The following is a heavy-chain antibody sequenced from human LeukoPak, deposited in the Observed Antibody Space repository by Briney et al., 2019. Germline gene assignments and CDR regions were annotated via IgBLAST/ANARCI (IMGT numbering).Heavy chain of an antibody. CDR3: ATSTIVQSYYYGLDV. CDR1: GFTFSSYW. V-gene: IGHV3-74*01. D-gene: IGHD2-8*01. CDR2: INSDGSSI. J-gene: IGHJ6*02. Sequence: GGSLRLSCAASGFTFSSYWMHWVRQDSGKGLVWVSRINSDGSSIGYADSVKGRFTISRDNAKNTLYLQMNSLRAEDTAVYYCATSTIVQSYYYGLDVWGQGTTVTVSS.